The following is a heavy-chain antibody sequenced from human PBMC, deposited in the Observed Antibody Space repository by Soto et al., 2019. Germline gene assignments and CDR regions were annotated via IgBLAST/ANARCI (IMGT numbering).Heavy chain of an antibody. V-gene: IGHV1-69*01. J-gene: IGHJ4*02. Sequence: QVQLVQSGAELQKPGSSVKVSCKASGCTFSSYAISWVRQAPGQGLEWMGGNIPIFGTANYAQKFQGRVRSTADDSTDTAYMALSSLRSEDTAVYYCARDWPLPRSGNTILDYWGQGTLVTVSS. CDR1: GCTFSSYA. CDR3: ARDWPLPRSGNTILDY. CDR2: NIPIFGTA. D-gene: IGHD3-3*01.